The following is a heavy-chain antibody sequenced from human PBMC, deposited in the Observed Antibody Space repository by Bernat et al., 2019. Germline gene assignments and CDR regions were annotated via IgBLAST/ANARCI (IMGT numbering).Heavy chain of an antibody. Sequence: QVQLVQSGAEVKKPGSSVKVSCKASGGTFSSYAISWVRQAPGQGLEWMGGIIPIFGTANYAQKFQGRVTTTADKSTSTAYMELSSLRSEDTAVYYCATDLSPRRRNTRERVATITFFDYWGQGTLVTVSS. CDR3: ATDLSPRRRNTRERVATITFFDY. V-gene: IGHV1-69*06. CDR2: IIPIFGTA. J-gene: IGHJ4*02. D-gene: IGHD5-12*01. CDR1: GGTFSSYA.